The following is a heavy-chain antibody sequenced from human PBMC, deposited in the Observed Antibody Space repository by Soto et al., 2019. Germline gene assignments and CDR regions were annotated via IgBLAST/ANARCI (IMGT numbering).Heavy chain of an antibody. CDR3: ASPTPQRGSGFLFAY. Sequence: SVQVSCKAAGGTFSSYTISWVRQAPGQGLEWMGRIIPILGITNYAQKFQGRVTITADKSTSTAYMELSSLRSEDTAVYYCASPTPQRGSGFLFAYRGR. J-gene: IGHJ2*01. V-gene: IGHV1-69*02. CDR2: IIPILGIT. D-gene: IGHD2-15*01. CDR1: GGTFSSYT.